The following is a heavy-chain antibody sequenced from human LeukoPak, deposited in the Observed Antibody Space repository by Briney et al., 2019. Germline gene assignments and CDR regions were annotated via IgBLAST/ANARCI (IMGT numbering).Heavy chain of an antibody. V-gene: IGHV3-33*08. CDR2: IWYDGSNK. CDR1: GFTFNSYA. D-gene: IGHD5-12*01. Sequence: GGSLRLSCAASGFTFNSYAMSWVRQAPGKGLEWVAVIWYDGSNKYYADSVKGRFTISRDNSKNTLYLQMNSLRAEDTAVYYCARDTPSGYDYYYYGMDVWGQGTTVTVSS. CDR3: ARDTPSGYDYYYYGMDV. J-gene: IGHJ6*02.